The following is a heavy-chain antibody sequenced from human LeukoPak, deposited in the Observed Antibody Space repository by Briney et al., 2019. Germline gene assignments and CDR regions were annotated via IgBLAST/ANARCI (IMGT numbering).Heavy chain of an antibody. V-gene: IGHV4-39*07. D-gene: IGHD3-22*01. CDR2: IYYSGST. J-gene: IGHJ4*02. Sequence: SETLSLTCTVSGGSISSSSYYWGWIRQPPGKGLEWIGSIYYSGSTYYTPSLKSRVTISVDTSKNQFSLKLNSVTAADTAVYYCARRSVPEPGSSGYYYPDYWGQGTLVTVSS. CDR3: ARRSVPEPGSSGYYYPDY. CDR1: GGSISSSSYY.